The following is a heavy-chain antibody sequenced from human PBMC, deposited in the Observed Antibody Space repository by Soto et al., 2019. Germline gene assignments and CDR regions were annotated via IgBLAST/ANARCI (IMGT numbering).Heavy chain of an antibody. V-gene: IGHV1-69*01. CDR3: ARVGVYSSGWYSDY. J-gene: IGHJ4*02. CDR1: GGTFSSYA. CDR2: IIPIFGTA. Sequence: QVQLVQSGAEVKKPGSSVKVSCKASGGTFSSYAISWVRQAPEQGLEWMGGIIPIFGTANYAQKFQGRVTITADESTSTAYMELSSLRSEDTAVYYCARVGVYSSGWYSDYWGQGTLVTVSS. D-gene: IGHD6-19*01.